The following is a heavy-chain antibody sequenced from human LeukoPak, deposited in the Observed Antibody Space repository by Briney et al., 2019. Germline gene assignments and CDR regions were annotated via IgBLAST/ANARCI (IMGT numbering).Heavy chain of an antibody. CDR3: ARFCSSTSCYPGDAFDI. V-gene: IGHV1-69*01. CDR2: IIPIFGTA. Sequence: SVKVSCKASGGTFSSYAISWVRQAPGQGLEWMGGIIPIFGTANYAQKFQGRVTITADESTSTAYMELSSLRSEDTAVYYCARFCSSTSCYPGDAFDIWSQGTMVTVSS. CDR1: GGTFSSYA. J-gene: IGHJ3*02. D-gene: IGHD2-2*01.